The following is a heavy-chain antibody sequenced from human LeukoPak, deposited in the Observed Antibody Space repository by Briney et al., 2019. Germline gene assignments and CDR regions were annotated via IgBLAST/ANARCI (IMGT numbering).Heavy chain of an antibody. CDR1: GFTFSNYA. CDR2: IYSDGRSL. V-gene: IGHV3-74*03. CDR3: ARGGDYGGYRPLDY. D-gene: IGHD4-23*01. Sequence: GGSLRLSCGASGFTFSNYAMNWVRQAPGKGLVWISRIYSDGRSLTYADSVKGRFTISRDNAKNTLYLQMNSLRAEDTAVYYCARGGDYGGYRPLDYWGQGTRVTVSS. J-gene: IGHJ4*02.